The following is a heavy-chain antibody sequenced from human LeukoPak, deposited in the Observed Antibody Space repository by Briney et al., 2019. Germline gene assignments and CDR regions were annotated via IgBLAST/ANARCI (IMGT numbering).Heavy chain of an antibody. CDR1: GFSFSDHY. D-gene: IGHD2-2*01. V-gene: IGHV3-11*01. J-gene: IGHJ4*02. CDR3: ARDRVGSSTSCYDY. Sequence: GGSLRHSCAASGFSFSDHYMSWIRQAPGKGLEWVSYMSSSDNPIYYADSVKGRFTISRDNAKNSLYLQMNNLRAEDTAVYYCARDRVGSSTSCYDYWGQGTLVTVSS. CDR2: MSSSDNPI.